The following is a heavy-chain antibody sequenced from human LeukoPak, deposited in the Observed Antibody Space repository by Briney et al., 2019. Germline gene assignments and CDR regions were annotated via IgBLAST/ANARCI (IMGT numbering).Heavy chain of an antibody. CDR1: GYTFSNYG. D-gene: IGHD3-10*01. V-gene: IGHV1-18*01. Sequence: ASVKVSCKASGYTFSNYGISWVRQAPGQGLEWMGWISGYNANTNYAQKLQGRVTMTTDTSTSTAYMELRTLGSDDTAVYYCARGRARGLPDYWGQGTLVTVSS. J-gene: IGHJ4*02. CDR2: ISGYNANT. CDR3: ARGRARGLPDY.